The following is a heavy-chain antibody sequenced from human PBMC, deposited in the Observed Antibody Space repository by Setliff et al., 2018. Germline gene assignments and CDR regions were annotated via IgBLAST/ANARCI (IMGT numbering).Heavy chain of an antibody. J-gene: IGHJ4*02. CDR3: ARHATYYYGSGNLPFDS. CDR2: IMPGRDT. V-gene: IGHV4-34*12. CDR1: GDSLSGYY. Sequence: PSETLSLTCAVYGDSLSGYYWSWIRQSPKKGLEWIGEIMPGRDTLYSPSLESRLTFTIDTSKSQFSLKLSSVTAADTAVYYCARHATYYYGSGNLPFDSWGQGTLGTAPQ. D-gene: IGHD3-10*01.